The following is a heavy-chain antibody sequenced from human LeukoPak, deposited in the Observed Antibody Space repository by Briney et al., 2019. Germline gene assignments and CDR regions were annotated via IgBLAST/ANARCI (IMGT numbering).Heavy chain of an antibody. D-gene: IGHD1-26*01. CDR3: ARNELAHSGTYWGGSRPSGMNDY. V-gene: IGHV3-7*03. J-gene: IGHJ4*02. CDR2: IYEDGSQK. CDR1: GFAFSSYD. Sequence: GGSLRLSCTASGFAFSSYDMNWVRQAPGKGLEWVANIYEDGSQKDYVDSVKGRFTISRDNAKNSLYLHMNSLRAEDTAVYYCARNELAHSGTYWGGSRPSGMNDYWGQGTLVTVSS.